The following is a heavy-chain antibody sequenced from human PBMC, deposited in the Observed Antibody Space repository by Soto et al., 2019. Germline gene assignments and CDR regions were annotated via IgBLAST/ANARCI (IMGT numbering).Heavy chain of an antibody. V-gene: IGHV1-69*01. Sequence: QVQLVQSGAEVKKPGSSVKVSCKASGGTFSSYAISWVRQAPGQGLEWMGGLIPIFGTANYAQKFQGRVTITADEYTSTAYMELSSLRSEDTAVYYCARDEGGCSSTSCLIGRFDYWGQGTLVTVSS. J-gene: IGHJ4*02. CDR2: LIPIFGTA. CDR1: GGTFSSYA. D-gene: IGHD2-2*01. CDR3: ARDEGGCSSTSCLIGRFDY.